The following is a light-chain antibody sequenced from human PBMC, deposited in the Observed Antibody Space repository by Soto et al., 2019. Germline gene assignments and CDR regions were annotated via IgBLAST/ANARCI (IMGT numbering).Light chain of an antibody. CDR1: SSNIGAGYD. J-gene: IGLJ3*02. Sequence: QYVMTQPPSVSGAPGQRVTISCTGSSSNIGAGYDVHWYQQLPGTAPKLLISGNINRASGVPDRFSGSKSGTSASLAITGLQAEDEADYYCQSYDSSLSGSVFGGGTKLTVL. V-gene: IGLV1-40*01. CDR2: GNI. CDR3: QSYDSSLSGSV.